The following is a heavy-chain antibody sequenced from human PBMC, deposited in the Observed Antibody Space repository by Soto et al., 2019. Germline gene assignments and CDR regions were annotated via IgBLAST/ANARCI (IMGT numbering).Heavy chain of an antibody. V-gene: IGHV4-59*08. D-gene: IGHD3-22*01. CDR3: AHTYYDSSGYSDYGMDV. CDR1: GGSISSYY. CDR2: IYYSGST. J-gene: IGHJ6*02. Sequence: SETLSLTCTVSGGSISSYYWSWIRQPPGKGLEWIGYIYYSGSTNYNPPLKSRVTISVDTSKNQFSLKLSSVTAADTAVYYCAHTYYDSSGYSDYGMDVWGQGTTVTVSS.